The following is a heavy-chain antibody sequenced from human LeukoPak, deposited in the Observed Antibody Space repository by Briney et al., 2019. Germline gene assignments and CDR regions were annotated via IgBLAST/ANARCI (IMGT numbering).Heavy chain of an antibody. CDR3: ARALDLRFDP. D-gene: IGHD3-9*01. CDR2: INHSGST. V-gene: IGHV4-39*07. Sequence: SETLSLTRTVSGGSISSRSYYWGWIRQPPGKGLEWIGEINHSGSTNYNPSLKSRVTISVDTSKNQFSLKLRYVTAADTAVYYCARALDLRFDPWGQGTLVTVSS. J-gene: IGHJ5*02. CDR1: GGSISSRSYY.